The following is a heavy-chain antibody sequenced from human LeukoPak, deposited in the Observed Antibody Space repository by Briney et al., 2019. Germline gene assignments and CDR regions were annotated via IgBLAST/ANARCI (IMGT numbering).Heavy chain of an antibody. Sequence: PSETLSLTCAVYGGSFSGYYWSWIRQPPGKGLEWIGEINHSGSTNYNPSLKSRVTISVDTSKNQFSLKLSSVTAADTAVYYCARSKPNYGSGVPDSEYNWFDPWGQGTLVTVSS. CDR3: ARSKPNYGSGVPDSEYNWFDP. J-gene: IGHJ5*02. CDR1: GGSFSGYY. CDR2: INHSGST. V-gene: IGHV4-34*01. D-gene: IGHD3-10*01.